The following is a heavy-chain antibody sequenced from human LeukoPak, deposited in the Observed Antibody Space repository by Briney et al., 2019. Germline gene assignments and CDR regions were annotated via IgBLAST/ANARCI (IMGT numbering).Heavy chain of an antibody. V-gene: IGHV4-30-4*08. CDR2: ISYSGST. Sequence: SSETLSLTCTVSGGSISSGDYYWSWIRQPPGKGLEWIGYISYSGSTYYNPSLKSRLTISVDTSKNQLSLKLSSVTAADTAVYYCARSRGGGEEDDAFDIWGQGTMVTVSS. J-gene: IGHJ3*02. D-gene: IGHD2-15*01. CDR1: GGSISSGDYY. CDR3: ARSRGGGEEDDAFDI.